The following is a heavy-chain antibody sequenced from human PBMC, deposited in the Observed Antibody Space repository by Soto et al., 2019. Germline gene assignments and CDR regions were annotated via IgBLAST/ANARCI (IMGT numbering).Heavy chain of an antibody. CDR1: GGSFNRHT. Sequence: QVQLVQSGAEVRKPGSSVRVSCTASGGSFNRHTIRWVRQAPGQGLAWMGGVIPIFGTANHAQKFQGRVTIITDESTSTVYMELSSLRSDDTAIYYCARGWGYDSTDYYFAYWGQGTLVIVSS. CDR3: ARGWGYDSTDYYFAY. V-gene: IGHV1-69*01. J-gene: IGHJ4*02. CDR2: VIPIFGTA. D-gene: IGHD3-22*01.